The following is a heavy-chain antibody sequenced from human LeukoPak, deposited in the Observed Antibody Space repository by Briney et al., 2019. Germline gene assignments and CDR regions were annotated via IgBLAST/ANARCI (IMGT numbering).Heavy chain of an antibody. V-gene: IGHV1-2*02. CDR1: GYTFSDYY. D-gene: IGHD1-26*01. CDR3: ARDRSWVFDF. Sequence: ASVKVSCKTSGYTFSDYYLHWVRQAPGQGLEWMGWINPNGGGTKYAQKFQGRVTVTRDTSISTTYMELTSLRSDDTALYYCARDRSWVFDFWGQGTLVAVSS. J-gene: IGHJ4*02. CDR2: INPNGGGT.